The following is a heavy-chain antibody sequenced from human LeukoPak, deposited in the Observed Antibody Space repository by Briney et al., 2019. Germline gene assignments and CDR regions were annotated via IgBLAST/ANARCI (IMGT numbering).Heavy chain of an antibody. D-gene: IGHD3-10*01. CDR1: GGSISSSSYY. CDR3: ARHTSMVRGVMKYYFDY. V-gene: IGHV4-39*01. J-gene: IGHJ4*02. CDR2: IYYSGST. Sequence: SETLSLTCTVSGGSISSSSYYWVWMRQPPGKGLEWIGSIYYSGSTYYNPSLKSRGTITVDTSKNQFSLRLNSVTAADTAVYYCARHTSMVRGVMKYYFDYWGQGTLATVSS.